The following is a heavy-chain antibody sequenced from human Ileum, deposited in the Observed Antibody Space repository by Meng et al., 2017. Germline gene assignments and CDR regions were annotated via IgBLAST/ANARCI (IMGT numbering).Heavy chain of an antibody. V-gene: IGHV1-69*06. D-gene: IGHD2-2*01. CDR1: GGTFSSYA. CDR3: AIPDCSSTSCYAGY. Sequence: QARLCQSGGEVQKPGYLVKVSCKASGGTFSSYAISWVAQAPGQGLEWMGGIIPIFGTANYAQKFQGRVTITADKSTSTAYMELSSLRSEDTAVYYCAIPDCSSTSCYAGYWGQGTLVTVSS. J-gene: IGHJ4*02. CDR2: IIPIFGTA.